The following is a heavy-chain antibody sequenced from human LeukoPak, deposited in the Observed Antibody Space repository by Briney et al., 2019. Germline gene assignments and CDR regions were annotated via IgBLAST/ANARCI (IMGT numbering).Heavy chain of an antibody. Sequence: GGSLRLSCAASGFAFSSFAMSWVRQAPGGGLEWVSVISGSGSSTFYADSVTGRFTISRDNSKNTLYLQMNSLRTEDTAVYYCAKEIGPLGDWGQGTLVTVSS. CDR1: GFAFSSFA. V-gene: IGHV3-23*01. J-gene: IGHJ4*02. CDR2: ISGSGSST. CDR3: AKEIGPLGD. D-gene: IGHD3-10*01.